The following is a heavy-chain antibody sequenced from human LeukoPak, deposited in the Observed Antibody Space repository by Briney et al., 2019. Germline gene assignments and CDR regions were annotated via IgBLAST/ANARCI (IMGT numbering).Heavy chain of an antibody. CDR3: AKKLNPYYDFWSGPNHAFDI. V-gene: IGHV3-30*02. CDR1: GFTFSSYG. CDR2: IRYDGSNK. Sequence: GGSLRLSCAASGFTFSSYGMHWVRQAPGKGLEWVAFIRYDGSNKYYADSVKGRLTISRDNSKNTLYLQMNSLRAEDTAVYYCAKKLNPYYDFWSGPNHAFDIWGQGTMVTVSS. J-gene: IGHJ3*02. D-gene: IGHD3-3*01.